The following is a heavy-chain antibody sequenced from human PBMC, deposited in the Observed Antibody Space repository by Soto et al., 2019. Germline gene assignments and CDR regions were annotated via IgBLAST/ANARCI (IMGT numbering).Heavy chain of an antibody. CDR2: VKQDGSGK. D-gene: IGHD1-26*01. J-gene: IGHJ4*02. Sequence: LRLSCAASGISFSNYWMTWVRQAPGKGLEWVANVKQDGSGKYYVDSVTGRFTISRDNAKNSLYLQMNSLRAEDTALYYCATAGVGITTGDFHYWGQGALVTVSS. CDR3: ATAGVGITTGDFHY. CDR1: GISFSNYW. V-gene: IGHV3-7*01.